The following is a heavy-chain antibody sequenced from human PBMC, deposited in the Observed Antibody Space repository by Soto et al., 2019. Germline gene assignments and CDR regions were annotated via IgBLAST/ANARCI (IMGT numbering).Heavy chain of an antibody. CDR1: GGSFSGYY. D-gene: IGHD6-13*01. Sequence: SETLSLTCAVYGGSFSGYYWSWIRQPPGKGLEWIGEINHSGSTNYNPSLKSRVTISVDTSKNQFSLKLSSVTAADTAVYYCARGDSSPIYGMDVWGQGTTVTVS. V-gene: IGHV4-34*01. CDR2: INHSGST. J-gene: IGHJ6*02. CDR3: ARGDSSPIYGMDV.